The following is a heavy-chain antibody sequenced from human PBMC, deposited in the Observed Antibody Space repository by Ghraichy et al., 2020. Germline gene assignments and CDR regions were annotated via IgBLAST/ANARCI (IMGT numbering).Heavy chain of an antibody. V-gene: IGHV1-3*01. Sequence: ASVKVSCKASGYTFISYAMHWVRQAPGQNLEWMGWINAGNGNTKYSQNFQGRVTITRDTSASTAYMELSSLRSEDTAIYYCARGEHDYNFDYWGQGTLVTVSS. CDR1: GYTFISYA. CDR2: INAGNGNT. D-gene: IGHD5-24*01. CDR3: ARGEHDYNFDY. J-gene: IGHJ4*02.